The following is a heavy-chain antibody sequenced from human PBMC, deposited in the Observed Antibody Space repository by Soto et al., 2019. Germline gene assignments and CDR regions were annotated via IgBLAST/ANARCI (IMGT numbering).Heavy chain of an antibody. V-gene: IGHV1-69*13. D-gene: IGHD3-9*01. CDR1: GGTFSSYA. J-gene: IGHJ6*02. CDR2: IIPIFGTA. Sequence: SVKVSCKASGGTFSSYAISWVRQAPGQGLEWMGGIIPIFGTANYAQKFQGRVTITADESTSTAYMELSSLRFEDTAVYYCARYYDILPGTSRSYYYYGMDVGGQGTTVTVYS. CDR3: ARYYDILPGTSRSYYYYGMDV.